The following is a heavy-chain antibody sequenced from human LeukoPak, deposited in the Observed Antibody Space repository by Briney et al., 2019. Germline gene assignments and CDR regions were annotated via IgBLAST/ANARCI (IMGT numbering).Heavy chain of an antibody. J-gene: IGHJ4*02. Sequence: GGSLRLSCVASGFPVSSAFMNWVRQAPGKGLEWVSLLASGGNTFFADSVKGRFTLSRDNSENTVYLQMNSLRAEDTAVYYCARGRYYYDSSGYYYSWGQGTLVTVSS. V-gene: IGHV3-66*01. CDR3: ARGRYYYDSSGYYYS. CDR2: LASGGNT. D-gene: IGHD3-22*01. CDR1: GFPVSSAF.